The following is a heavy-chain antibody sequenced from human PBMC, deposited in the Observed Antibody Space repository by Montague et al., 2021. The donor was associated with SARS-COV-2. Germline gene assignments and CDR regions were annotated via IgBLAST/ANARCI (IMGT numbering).Heavy chain of an antibody. Sequence: QSGAEVKAPGESLTISCENSGYTLPTYWIGWVRQMPGKGLQWVGIIYPRDSDTRYSPSFAGQVTISADTSMNTAYLHWSSLKASDSGMYYCATTRGSTFGYASWGQGTLVTVSS. CDR3: ATTRGSTFGYAS. CDR1: GYTLPTYW. V-gene: IGHV5-51*01. J-gene: IGHJ5*02. D-gene: IGHD2/OR15-2a*01. CDR2: IYPRDSDT.